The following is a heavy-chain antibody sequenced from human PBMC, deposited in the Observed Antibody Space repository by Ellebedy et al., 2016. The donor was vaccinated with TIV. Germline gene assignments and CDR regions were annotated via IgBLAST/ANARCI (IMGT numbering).Heavy chain of an antibody. J-gene: IGHJ6*02. CDR2: PYYRSPWYN. D-gene: IGHD2/OR15-2a*01. CDR3: ARDPAWCYSCLDV. V-gene: IGHV6-1*01. CDR1: VDSVSHNGAT. Sequence: SQTLSLTSGISVDSVSHNGATWTWLRQSPSRGLESLGRPYYRSPWYNDYAVSVKSRITINPDTSKNHFPLLWNSVTPEDTAVYSWARDPAWCYSCLDVWGQGTTVTVSS.